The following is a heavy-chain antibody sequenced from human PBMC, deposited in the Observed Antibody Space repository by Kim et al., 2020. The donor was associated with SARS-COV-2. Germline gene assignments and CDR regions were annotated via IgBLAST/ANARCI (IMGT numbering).Heavy chain of an antibody. CDR3: ARGLGVYWLDP. Sequence: TRYSPSFQGQVTISADKSISTAYLQWSSLKASDTAMYYCARGLGVYWLDPWGQGTLVTVSS. J-gene: IGHJ5*02. CDR2: T. D-gene: IGHD3-16*01. V-gene: IGHV5-51*01.